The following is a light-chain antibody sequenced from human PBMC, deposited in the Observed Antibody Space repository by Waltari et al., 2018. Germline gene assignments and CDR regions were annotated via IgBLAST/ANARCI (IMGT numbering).Light chain of an antibody. J-gene: IGKJ4*01. V-gene: IGKV2D-29*02. CDR3: MQSIENPT. Sequence: DIVMTQTPLSLSVTPGQPASISCKSNQSLLHSDGKTYLYWFLQKPGQSPQLLISEVSSRVSGVSATFSGSGSGTDFTLKISRVESEDVGVYYCMQSIENPTFGGGTKVEI. CDR2: EVS. CDR1: QSLLHSDGKTY.